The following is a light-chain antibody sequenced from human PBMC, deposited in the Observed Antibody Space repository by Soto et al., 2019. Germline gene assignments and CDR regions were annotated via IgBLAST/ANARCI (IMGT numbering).Light chain of an antibody. Sequence: QSVLTQPASVSGAPGQRGTISCTGSSSNIGATYDVQWYQQLPGTAPKLLIYGNSNRPSGVPDRFSGSKSGTSASLAITGLQADDEADYYCQSYDSSLSAHYVFGTGSKFTVL. CDR3: QSYDSSLSAHYV. J-gene: IGLJ1*01. CDR2: GNS. CDR1: SSNIGATYD. V-gene: IGLV1-40*01.